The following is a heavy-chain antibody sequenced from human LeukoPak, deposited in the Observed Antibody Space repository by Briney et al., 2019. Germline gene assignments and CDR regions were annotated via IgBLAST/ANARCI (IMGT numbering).Heavy chain of an antibody. V-gene: IGHV3-30*02. CDR3: AKEKLAWLPGWFDP. CDR2: IRYDGSNK. J-gene: IGHJ5*02. CDR1: GFTFSSYG. D-gene: IGHD5-12*01. Sequence: PGGSLRLSCAASGFTFSSYGIHWVRQAPGKGLEWVAFIRYDGSNKYYTDSVKGRFTISRDNSKNTLYLQMNSLRAEDTAVYYCAKEKLAWLPGWFDPWGQGTLVTVSS.